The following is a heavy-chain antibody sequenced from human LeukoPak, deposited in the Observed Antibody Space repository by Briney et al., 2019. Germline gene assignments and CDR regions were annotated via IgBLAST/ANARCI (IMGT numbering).Heavy chain of an antibody. J-gene: IGHJ4*02. D-gene: IGHD3-22*01. Sequence: ASVKVSCKASGYTFTGYYMHWVRQAPGQGLEWMGWISAYNGNTNYAQKLQGRVTMTTDTSTSTAYMELRSLRSDDTAVYYCARDDNYYDSSGYYFYHYWGQGTLVTVSS. V-gene: IGHV1-18*04. CDR1: GYTFTGYY. CDR3: ARDDNYYDSSGYYFYHY. CDR2: ISAYNGNT.